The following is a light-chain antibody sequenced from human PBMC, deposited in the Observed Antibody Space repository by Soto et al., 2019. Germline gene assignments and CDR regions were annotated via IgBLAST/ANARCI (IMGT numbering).Light chain of an antibody. CDR3: QQYNNWPPYT. CDR1: QSVSSN. V-gene: IGKV3D-15*01. CDR2: GAS. J-gene: IGKJ2*01. Sequence: IVMTQSPATLSVSPGDRATLSCRASQSVSSNLAWYQQIPGQAPRLLIYGASIRATDIPARFSGSGSGTEFTLTISSLQSEDFAVYYCQQYNNWPPYTCGQGTKLEIK.